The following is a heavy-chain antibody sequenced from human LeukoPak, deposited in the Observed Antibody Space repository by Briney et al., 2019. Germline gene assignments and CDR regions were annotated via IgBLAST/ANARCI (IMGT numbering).Heavy chain of an antibody. Sequence: ASVKVSCKASGYTFTGYYMHWVRQAPGQGLEWMGWINPNSGGTNYAQKFQGRVTMTRDTSISTAYMELSRLRPDDTAVYYCARDELYSSSVSWFDPWGQGTLVTVSS. D-gene: IGHD6-6*01. CDR1: GYTFTGYY. CDR2: INPNSGGT. CDR3: ARDELYSSSVSWFDP. J-gene: IGHJ5*02. V-gene: IGHV1-2*02.